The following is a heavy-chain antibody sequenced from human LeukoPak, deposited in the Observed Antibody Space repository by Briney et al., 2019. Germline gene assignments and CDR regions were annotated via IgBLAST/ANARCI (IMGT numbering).Heavy chain of an antibody. J-gene: IGHJ4*02. Sequence: ASVKVSCKASGYTFTGYYMHWVRQAPGQGLEWVRWINPNSGGTNYAQKFQGRVTMTRDTSISTAYMELSRLRSDDTAVYYCARGGLGYCSSTSCLNWDYWGQGTLVTVSS. D-gene: IGHD2-2*01. CDR2: INPNSGGT. V-gene: IGHV1-2*02. CDR3: ARGGLGYCSSTSCLNWDY. CDR1: GYTFTGYY.